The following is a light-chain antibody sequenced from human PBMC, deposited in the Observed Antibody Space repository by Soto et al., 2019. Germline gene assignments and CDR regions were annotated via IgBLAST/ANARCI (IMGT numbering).Light chain of an antibody. CDR3: QQRSNWTPT. CDR2: DAS. J-gene: IGKJ4*01. Sequence: EIVLTQSPATLSLSPGERDTLSCRASQSVSSYLAWYQQKPGQAPRLLIYDASNRATGIPARFSGSGSGTDFTLTISSLVPEDFAVYYCQQRSNWTPTFGGGTKVDIK. V-gene: IGKV3-11*01. CDR1: QSVSSY.